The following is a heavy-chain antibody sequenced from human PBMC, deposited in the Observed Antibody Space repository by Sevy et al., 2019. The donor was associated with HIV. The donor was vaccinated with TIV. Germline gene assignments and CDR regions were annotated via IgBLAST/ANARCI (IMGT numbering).Heavy chain of an antibody. D-gene: IGHD5-18*01. CDR1: GFTFGDYA. Sequence: GGSLRLSCAASGFTFGDYALHWVRQPPGRGLEWLSLITWNSGTTYYADSVKGRFTISRDNSKKSLYLQMHSLRAEDTAFYYCARDMGGDRGYNYGPIDYWGQGTLVTVSS. J-gene: IGHJ4*02. CDR3: ARDMGGDRGYNYGPIDY. CDR2: ITWNSGTT. V-gene: IGHV3-43D*04.